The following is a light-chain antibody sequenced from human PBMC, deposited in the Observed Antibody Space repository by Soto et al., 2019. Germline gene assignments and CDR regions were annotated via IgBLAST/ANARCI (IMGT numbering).Light chain of an antibody. J-gene: IGKJ1*01. Sequence: DIQMTQSPSTLSASVGDRVTITCRASQSISSLLAWYQQKPGKAPMRLIYKASTLESGVPSRFSGSGSGTEFTLTISSLQPDDFATYYCQQYNNYWTFGQGTKVEIK. V-gene: IGKV1-5*03. CDR2: KAS. CDR1: QSISSL. CDR3: QQYNNYWT.